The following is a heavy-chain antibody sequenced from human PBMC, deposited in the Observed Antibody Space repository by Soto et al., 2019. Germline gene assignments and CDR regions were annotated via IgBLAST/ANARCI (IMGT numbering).Heavy chain of an antibody. J-gene: IGHJ3*02. V-gene: IGHV3-15*01. D-gene: IGHD2-15*01. CDR3: TTDMYWDSSGGRGWLDAFDI. CDR2: IKSKTDGGTT. CDR1: GFTFSNAW. Sequence: EVQLVESGGGLVKPGGSLRLSCAASGFTFSNAWMSWVRQAPGKGLEWVGRIKSKTDGGTTDYAAPVKGRFTISRDDSKNTLYLQMNSLKTEDTAAYYCTTDMYWDSSGGRGWLDAFDIWGQGTMVTVSS.